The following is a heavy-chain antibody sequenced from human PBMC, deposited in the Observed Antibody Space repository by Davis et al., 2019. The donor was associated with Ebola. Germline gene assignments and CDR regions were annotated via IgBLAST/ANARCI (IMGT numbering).Heavy chain of an antibody. CDR3: ARDKYSNEDGGSWWFEP. Sequence: SQTLSPTCPLSTASPSSRRSSWCQTRPPPGLGLERPGSTYNSGRTHYNLSLKSRVTIAVDTSKNQFSLKLSSVTAADTAVYYCARDKYSNEDGGSWWFEPWGQGTLVTVSS. V-gene: IGHV4-39*07. CDR1: TASPSSRRSS. J-gene: IGHJ5*02. CDR2: TYNSGRT. D-gene: IGHD4-11*01.